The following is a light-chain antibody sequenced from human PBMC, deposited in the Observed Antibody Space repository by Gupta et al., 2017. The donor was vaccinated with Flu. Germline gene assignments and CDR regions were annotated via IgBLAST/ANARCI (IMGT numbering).Light chain of an antibody. CDR1: SSDVGGYNY. Sequence: TSSDVGGYNYVSWYQQHPGKAPKLMIDDVSNRPSGVSNRFSGSKSGNTASLTISGLQAEDEADYYCSSYTSSTTLVFGGGTKLTVL. CDR2: DVS. V-gene: IGLV2-14*04. J-gene: IGLJ2*01. CDR3: SSYTSSTTLV.